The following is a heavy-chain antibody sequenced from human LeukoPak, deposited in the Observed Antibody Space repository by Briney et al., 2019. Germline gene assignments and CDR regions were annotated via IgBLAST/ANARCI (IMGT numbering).Heavy chain of an antibody. CDR3: AKDIGDYYDSSGYYPVGAFDI. Sequence: GGSLRLSCAASGFTFSSYSMNWVRQAPGKGLEWVSSISSSSSYIYYADSVKGRFTISRDNAKNSLYLQMNSLRAEDTALYYCAKDIGDYYDSSGYYPVGAFDIWGQGTMVTVSS. CDR2: ISSSSSYI. D-gene: IGHD3-22*01. CDR1: GFTFSSYS. J-gene: IGHJ3*02. V-gene: IGHV3-21*04.